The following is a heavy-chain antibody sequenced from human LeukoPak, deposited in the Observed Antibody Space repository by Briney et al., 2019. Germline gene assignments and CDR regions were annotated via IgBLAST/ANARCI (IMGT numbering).Heavy chain of an antibody. CDR3: AREVDMIVVPKGNY. CDR2: INPNSGGT. CDR1: GYTFTGYY. J-gene: IGHJ4*02. V-gene: IGHV1-2*02. D-gene: IGHD3-22*01. Sequence: AASVKVSCKASGYTFTGYYMHWVRQAPGQGLEWMGWINPNSGGTNYAQKFQGRVTMTRDTSISTAYMELSRLRSDDTAVYYCAREVDMIVVPKGNYWGQGTLVTVPS.